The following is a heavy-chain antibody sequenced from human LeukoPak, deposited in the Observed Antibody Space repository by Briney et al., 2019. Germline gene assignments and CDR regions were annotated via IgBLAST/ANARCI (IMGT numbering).Heavy chain of an antibody. J-gene: IGHJ4*02. CDR2: ISAYDGYT. V-gene: IGHV1-18*01. CDR1: GYTFSSYG. Sequence: AGSVKVSCKASGYTFSSYGITWVRQAPGQGLEWMGWISAYDGYTHYAQNFQGRVTMTTDTSTTTAYLDFRSLRSDDTALYYCTRDGDYWGQGTLVTVSS. CDR3: TRDGDY.